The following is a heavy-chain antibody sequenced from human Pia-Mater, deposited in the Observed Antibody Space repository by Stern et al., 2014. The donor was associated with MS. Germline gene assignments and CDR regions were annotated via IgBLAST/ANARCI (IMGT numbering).Heavy chain of an antibody. CDR3: ARDPNNENWFDP. Sequence: QVQLVSSGGGVVQPGRSLRLSCASSLFTFSSYGMHWVRQAPGKGLEWVAIIWYDGRNKYDADSVKGRFTISRDNSKNTLYLQMNSLRAEDTAVYYCARDPNNENWFDPWGQGTLVTVSS. J-gene: IGHJ5*02. CDR1: LFTFSSYG. V-gene: IGHV3-33*01. D-gene: IGHD1-1*01. CDR2: IWYDGRNK.